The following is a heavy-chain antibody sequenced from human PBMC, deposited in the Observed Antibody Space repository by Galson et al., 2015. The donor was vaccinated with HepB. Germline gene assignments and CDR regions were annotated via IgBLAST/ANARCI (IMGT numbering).Heavy chain of an antibody. CDR2: FDPEDGET. Sequence: SVKVSCKVSGYTLTELSMHWVRQAPGKGLEWMGGFDPEDGETIYAQKFQGRVTMTEDASTDTAYMELSSLRSEDTAVYYCATASYYDFWSGYSKNYYYYMDVWGKGTTVTVSS. D-gene: IGHD3-3*01. CDR1: GYTLTELS. J-gene: IGHJ6*03. CDR3: ATASYYDFWSGYSKNYYYYMDV. V-gene: IGHV1-24*01.